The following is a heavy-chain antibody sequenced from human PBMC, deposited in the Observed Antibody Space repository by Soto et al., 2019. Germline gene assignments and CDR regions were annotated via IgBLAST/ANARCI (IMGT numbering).Heavy chain of an antibody. CDR1: GGTFSSYA. V-gene: IGHV1-69*05. CDR3: AADAYYYDSSGTDAFDI. J-gene: IGHJ3*02. CDR2: IIPIFGTA. D-gene: IGHD3-22*01. Sequence: GASVKVSCKASGGTFSSYAISWVRQAPGQGLEWMGGIIPIFGTANYAQKFQERVTITRDMSTSTAYMELSSLRSEDTAVYYCAADAYYYDSSGTDAFDIWGQGTMVTVSS.